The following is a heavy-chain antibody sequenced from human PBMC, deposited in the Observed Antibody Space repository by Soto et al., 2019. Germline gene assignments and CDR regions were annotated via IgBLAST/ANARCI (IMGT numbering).Heavy chain of an antibody. V-gene: IGHV3-72*01. D-gene: IGHD4-17*01. CDR1: AFTQSDHY. CDR2: SRYKAQGYST. CDR3: ARDFDDYGDYGEVYGMDV. Sequence: PEVSLRLSCAGAAFTQSDHYIDRVRQAPWKSLEWAGRSRYKAQGYSTAYAASVKGRFTTSRDESKNSVYLQMNSLKTEDTAVYYCARDFDDYGDYGEVYGMDVWGRGTTVTVSS. J-gene: IGHJ6*02.